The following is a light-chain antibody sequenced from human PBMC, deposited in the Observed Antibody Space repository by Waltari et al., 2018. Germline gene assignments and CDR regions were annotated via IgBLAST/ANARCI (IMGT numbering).Light chain of an antibody. CDR2: WAS. CDR3: QQYYNTPLT. J-gene: IGKJ4*01. Sequence: DIVMTQSPESLAVSLGERATINCKSSESVLYSRNNKDHLAWYQQKPGQRPKLLIYWASPRESGVPDRFSGSGSETEFTLTINSLQAEDVAVYYCQQYYNTPLTFGGGTKVEIK. CDR1: ESVLYSRNNKDH. V-gene: IGKV4-1*01.